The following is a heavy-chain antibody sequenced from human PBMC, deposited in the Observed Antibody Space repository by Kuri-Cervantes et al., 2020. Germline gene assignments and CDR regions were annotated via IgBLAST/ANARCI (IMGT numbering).Heavy chain of an antibody. CDR1: GFSFSDYG. Sequence: GESLKISCVGSGFSFSDYGIHWVRQAPGKGLETVAVISYDGSNKYYADSVKGRFTISRDNSKNTLYLQMNSLRAEDTAVYYCAKDLDRGLLWFGELPWNWFDPWGQGTLVTVSS. V-gene: IGHV3-30*18. D-gene: IGHD3-10*01. CDR2: ISYDGSNK. J-gene: IGHJ5*02. CDR3: AKDLDRGLLWFGELPWNWFDP.